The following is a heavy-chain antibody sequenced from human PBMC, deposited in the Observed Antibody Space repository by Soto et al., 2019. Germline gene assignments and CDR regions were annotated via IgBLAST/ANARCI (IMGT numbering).Heavy chain of an antibody. CDR1: GGSISSYY. D-gene: IGHD4-17*01. CDR2: IYTSGST. Sequence: PSETLSLTCTVSGGSISSYYWSWIRQPAGKGLEWIGRIYTSGSTNYNPSLKSRVTISLDTSKNQFSLNLSSVTAADTAVFYCARGLRRNNYFDYWGQGTLVTVSS. CDR3: ARGLRRNNYFDY. J-gene: IGHJ4*02. V-gene: IGHV4-4*07.